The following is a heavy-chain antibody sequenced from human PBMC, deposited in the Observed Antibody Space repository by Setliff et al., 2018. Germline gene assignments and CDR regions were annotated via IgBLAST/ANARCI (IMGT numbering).Heavy chain of an antibody. CDR2: IRYDGSNK. Sequence: GGSLRLSCAASGFTFSSYGMHWVRQAPGKGLEWVAFIRYDGSNKYYADSVKGRFTISRDNSKNTLYLQMNSLSAEDTAVYYCAKDMRGSSWSTYYYGMDVWGQGTTVTVSS. J-gene: IGHJ6*02. V-gene: IGHV3-30*02. D-gene: IGHD6-13*01. CDR1: GFTFSSYG. CDR3: AKDMRGSSWSTYYYGMDV.